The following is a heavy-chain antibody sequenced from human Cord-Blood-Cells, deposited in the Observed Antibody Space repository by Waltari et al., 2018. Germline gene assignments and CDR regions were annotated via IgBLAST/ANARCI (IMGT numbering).Heavy chain of an antibody. J-gene: IGHJ1*01. CDR2: ISAYNGNT. CDR1: GYTFTSYG. CDR3: ARVDGPDYYGSGSYEYFQH. D-gene: IGHD3-10*01. V-gene: IGHV1-18*01. Sequence: QVQLVQSGAEVKKPGASVKVSCKASGYTFTSYGISWVRQAPGQGLEWMGWISAYNGNTNYAQKLQGRVTMTTDTSTSTAYMELRSLRSDDTAVYYCARVDGPDYYGSGSYEYFQHWGQGTLVTVSS.